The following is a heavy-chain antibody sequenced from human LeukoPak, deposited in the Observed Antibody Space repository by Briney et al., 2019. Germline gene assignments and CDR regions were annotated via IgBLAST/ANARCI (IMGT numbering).Heavy chain of an antibody. Sequence: GGSLRLSCAASGFTFSAYSMNWVRQAPGRGLEWVSSVSSSSRSIYNADSVKGRFTISRDNAKRSLYLQMNSLRAEDTAVYYCARDRDDDSSGSIDDAFDIWGQGTMVTVSS. CDR1: GFTFSAYS. CDR2: VSSSSRSI. V-gene: IGHV3-21*01. CDR3: ARDRDDDSSGSIDDAFDI. J-gene: IGHJ3*02. D-gene: IGHD3-22*01.